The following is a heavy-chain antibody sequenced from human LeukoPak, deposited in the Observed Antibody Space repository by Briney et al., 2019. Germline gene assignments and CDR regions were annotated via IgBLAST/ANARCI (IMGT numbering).Heavy chain of an antibody. Sequence: PSETLSLTCPVSGGSISSYYWSWIRQPPGKGLEWIGYIYYSGSTNYNPSLKSRVTISVDTSKNQFSLKLSSVTAADTAVYYCARGHRDYGSGSFPFDYWGQGTLVTVSS. J-gene: IGHJ4*02. V-gene: IGHV4-59*01. CDR3: ARGHRDYGSGSFPFDY. CDR2: IYYSGST. D-gene: IGHD3-10*01. CDR1: GGSISSYY.